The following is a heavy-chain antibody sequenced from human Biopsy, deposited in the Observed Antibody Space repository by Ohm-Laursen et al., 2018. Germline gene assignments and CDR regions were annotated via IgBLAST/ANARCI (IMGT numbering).Heavy chain of an antibody. CDR1: GFSFTGYY. CDR2: IIPMFGTA. D-gene: IGHD1-26*01. CDR3: ARGPHSGSDSCFDY. V-gene: IGHV1-69*13. J-gene: IGHJ4*02. Sequence: ASVKASCTASGFSFTGYYIHWVRQAPGQGLEWMGGIIPMFGTANYAQMFQGRVTISADESTSTSYMELSSLTTEDTAIYYCARGPHSGSDSCFDYWGRGTLVTVSS.